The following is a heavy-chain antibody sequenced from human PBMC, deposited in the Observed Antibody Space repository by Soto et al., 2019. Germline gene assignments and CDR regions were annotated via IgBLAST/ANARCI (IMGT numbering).Heavy chain of an antibody. CDR1: GFTFSDYG. CDR3: ALQLWDSDS. J-gene: IGHJ4*02. CDR2: VKNTGDNT. D-gene: IGHD5-18*01. Sequence: EVHLLESGGGLVQPGGSLTLSCEASGFTFSDYGMAWVRQAPGKGLEWVSSVKNTGDNTHYADSVKGRFTISRDNSKNTLYLQMSSLRADDTAIYYCALQLWDSDSWGQGTLVTVSS. V-gene: IGHV3-23*01.